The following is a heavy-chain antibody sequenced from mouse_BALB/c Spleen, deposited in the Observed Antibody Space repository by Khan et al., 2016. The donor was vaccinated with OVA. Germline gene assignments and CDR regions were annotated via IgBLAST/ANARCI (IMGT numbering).Heavy chain of an antibody. CDR3: ARSTSYGHGRYAMDY. J-gene: IGHJ4*01. CDR1: GYTFTSYW. D-gene: IGHD1-1*01. CDR2: IGPGSGSA. Sequence: DLVEPGASVKLSCKASGYTFTSYWINWIKERHGQGLEWIGQIGPGSGSAYYNELFKGKATLNVDTSSSTVYIQLSSLSSEDSAVYFCARSTSYGHGRYAMDYWGQGTSVTVSS. V-gene: IGHV1S41*01.